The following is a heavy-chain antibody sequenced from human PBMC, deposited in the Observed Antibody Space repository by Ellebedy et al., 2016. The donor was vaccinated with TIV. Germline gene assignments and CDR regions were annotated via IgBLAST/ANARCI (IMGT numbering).Heavy chain of an antibody. Sequence: AASVKVSCKASGYTFTSYYMHWVRQAPGQGLEWMGWINPNSGGTNYAQKFQGRVTMTRDTSFSTAYMELSRLRSDDTAVYYCASETTGLYGMDVWGQGTTVTVSS. J-gene: IGHJ6*02. CDR1: GYTFTSYY. V-gene: IGHV1-2*02. D-gene: IGHD1-14*01. CDR3: ASETTGLYGMDV. CDR2: INPNSGGT.